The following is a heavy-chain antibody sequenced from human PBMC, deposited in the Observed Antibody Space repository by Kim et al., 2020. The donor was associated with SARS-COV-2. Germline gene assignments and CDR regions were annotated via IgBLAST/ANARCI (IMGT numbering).Heavy chain of an antibody. V-gene: IGHV3-23*01. J-gene: IGHJ4*02. D-gene: IGHD5-12*01. CDR2: ISGSGGST. CDR1: GFTFSSYA. CDR3: AKDGRDGYNHYRDY. Sequence: GGSLRLSCAASGFTFSSYAMSWVRQAPGKGLEWVSAISGSGGSTYYADSVKGRFTISRDNSKNTQYLQMNSLRAEDTAVYYCAKDGRDGYNHYRDYWGQGTLVTVSS.